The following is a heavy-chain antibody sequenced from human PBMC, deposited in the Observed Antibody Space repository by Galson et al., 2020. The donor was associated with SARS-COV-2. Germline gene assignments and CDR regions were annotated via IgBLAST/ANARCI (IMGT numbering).Heavy chain of an antibody. Sequence: TGGSLRLSCAASGFTFSNAWMSWVRQAPGKGLEWVGRIKSKTDGGTTDYAAPVKGRFTISRDDSKNTLYLQMNSLKTEDTAVYYCTPDILHKLGGPDAFDIWGQGTMVTVSS. CDR3: TPDILHKLGGPDAFDI. D-gene: IGHD3-16*01. CDR1: GFTFSNAW. V-gene: IGHV3-15*01. J-gene: IGHJ3*02. CDR2: IKSKTDGGTT.